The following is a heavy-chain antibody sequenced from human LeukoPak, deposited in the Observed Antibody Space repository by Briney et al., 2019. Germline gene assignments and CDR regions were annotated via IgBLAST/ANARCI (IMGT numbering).Heavy chain of an antibody. CDR1: GYTLTSYG. Sequence: ASVKVSCEASGYTLTSYGISWVRQAPGQGLEWMRWISAYNGNTNYAQKLQGRVTMTRDTSTSTAYMELRSLRSDDTAVYYCARAPYPLTTFDIWGQGTMVTVSS. CDR2: ISAYNGNT. J-gene: IGHJ3*02. D-gene: IGHD1-14*01. CDR3: ARAPYPLTTFDI. V-gene: IGHV1-18*01.